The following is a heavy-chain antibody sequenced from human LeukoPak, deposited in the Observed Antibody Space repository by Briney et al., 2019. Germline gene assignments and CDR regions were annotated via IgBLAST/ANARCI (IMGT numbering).Heavy chain of an antibody. CDR3: ASDSGHAFYF. J-gene: IGHJ3*01. CDR2: IYSDGSDK. V-gene: IGHV3-74*01. CDR1: GFTFSTAW. D-gene: IGHD3-10*01. Sequence: PGGSLRLSCAASGFTFSTAWMHWVRQAPGKGLVWVSRIYSDGSDKTYADSVRGRFTISRDNAKNTVYLQMNSLRAEDSAVYYCASDSGHAFYFWGQGTMVTVS.